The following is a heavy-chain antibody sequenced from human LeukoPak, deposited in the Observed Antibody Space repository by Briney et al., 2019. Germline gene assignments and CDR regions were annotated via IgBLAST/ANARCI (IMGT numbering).Heavy chain of an antibody. D-gene: IGHD2-2*01. CDR2: ISAYNGNT. V-gene: IGHV1-18*01. J-gene: IGHJ5*02. CDR1: GYTFTSNG. CDR3: ARADCSSTSCFNWFDP. Sequence: ASVRVSCKASGYTFTSNGISWVRQAPGQGLEWMGWISAYNGNTNYAQKLQGRVTMTTDTSTSTAYVELRSLRSDDTAVYYCARADCSSTSCFNWFDPWGQGTLVTVSS.